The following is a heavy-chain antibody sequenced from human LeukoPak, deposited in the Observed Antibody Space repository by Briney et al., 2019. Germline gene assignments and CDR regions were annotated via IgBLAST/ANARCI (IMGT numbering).Heavy chain of an antibody. CDR3: ARDAVSTVTAGGIDY. Sequence: ASVKVSCKASGYTFTSYGISWVRQAPGQGLEWMAWISAYSGNTKYAQKIQGRVTMTTDTSTSTAYMELRSLRSDDTAVYYCARDAVSTVTAGGIDYWGQGTLVTVPS. CDR1: GYTFTSYG. D-gene: IGHD2-21*02. J-gene: IGHJ4*02. V-gene: IGHV1-18*01. CDR2: ISAYSGNT.